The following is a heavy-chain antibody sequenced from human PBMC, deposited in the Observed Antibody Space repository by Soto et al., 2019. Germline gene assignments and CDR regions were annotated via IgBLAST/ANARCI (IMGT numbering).Heavy chain of an antibody. CDR1: AYSFTIYW. CDR2: IFPGDSDT. V-gene: IGHV5-51*01. CDR3: ARNDYNGNSVDY. D-gene: IGHD4-4*01. J-gene: IGHJ4*02. Sequence: GESLKISCKGSAYSFTIYWIGWVRQMPGKGLEWMGIIFPGDSDTRYSPSFQGQVTISADKSINTSYLQWNSPKASDTAMYYCARNDYNGNSVDYWGQGTLVTVSS.